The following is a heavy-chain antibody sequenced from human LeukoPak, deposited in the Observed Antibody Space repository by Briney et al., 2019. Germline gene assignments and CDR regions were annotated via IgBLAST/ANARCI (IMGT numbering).Heavy chain of an antibody. D-gene: IGHD3-22*01. J-gene: IGHJ6*02. CDR2: IYYSGST. Sequence: SETLSLTCTVSGGSISSSSYYWGWIRQPPGKGLEWIGSIYYSGSTYYNPSLKSRVTISVDTSKNQFSLKLSSVTAADTAVYYCARVMGDSSGYYYYGMDVWGQGTTVTVSS. CDR3: ARVMGDSSGYYYYGMDV. CDR1: GGSISSSSYY. V-gene: IGHV4-39*07.